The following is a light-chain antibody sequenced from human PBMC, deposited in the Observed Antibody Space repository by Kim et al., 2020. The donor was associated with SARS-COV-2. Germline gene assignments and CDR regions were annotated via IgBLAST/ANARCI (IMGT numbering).Light chain of an antibody. CDR1: QSVRRN. CDR2: GAS. J-gene: IGKJ5*01. CDR3: QQYNNGPPIS. V-gene: IGKV3-15*01. Sequence: EIVMTQSPATLSLSSGERATLSCRASQSVRRNLAWYQQKPGQAPRLLIYGASTRATGIPARFSGSGCGTEFTLTISSLQSEDFAVYYYQQYNNGPPISFGPGARLEIK.